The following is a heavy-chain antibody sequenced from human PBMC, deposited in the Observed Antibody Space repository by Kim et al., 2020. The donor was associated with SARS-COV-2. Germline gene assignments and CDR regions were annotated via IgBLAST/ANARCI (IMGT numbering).Heavy chain of an antibody. CDR3: SRASYSYSYSGMDV. D-gene: IGHD2-21*01. CDR1: GGAISSSSYY. CDR2: ITYNGNT. J-gene: IGHJ6*01. Sequence: SETLSLTCSVSGGAISSSSYYWVWIRQPPGRGLEWIGSITYNGNTYYNASVKSRATVSLDTSKYNLSLKLSSVTAADTAVYYCSRASYSYSYSGMDVWSQGSTISVSS. V-gene: IGHV4-39*02.